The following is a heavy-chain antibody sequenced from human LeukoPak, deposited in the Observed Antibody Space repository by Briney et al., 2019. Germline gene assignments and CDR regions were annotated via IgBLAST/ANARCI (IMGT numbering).Heavy chain of an antibody. D-gene: IGHD6-13*01. Sequence: GGSLRLSCAASGFTFSNYAMHWVRQAPGKGLEWVAVMSYDGNNKYYADSVKGRFTISRENSKNTLYLQMNSLRAEDTAIYYCARGEYSSSWFLDFWGQGTLVTVSS. CDR3: ARGEYSSSWFLDF. CDR1: GFTFSNYA. J-gene: IGHJ4*02. CDR2: MSYDGNNK. V-gene: IGHV3-30-3*01.